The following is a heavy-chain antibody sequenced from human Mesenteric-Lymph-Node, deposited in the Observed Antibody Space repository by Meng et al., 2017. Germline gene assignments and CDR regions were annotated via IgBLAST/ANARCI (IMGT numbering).Heavy chain of an antibody. D-gene: IGHD3-10*01. CDR1: GFTFSSYA. V-gene: IGHV3-30*04. CDR2: ISYDGSNK. CDR3: ASGGGSNYGSGSYSVEAFDI. J-gene: IGHJ3*02. Sequence: GESLKISCAASGFTFSSYAMHWVRQAPGKGLEWVAVISYDGSNKYYADSVKGRFTISRDNSKNTLYLQMSSLRAEDTAVYYCASGGGSNYGSGSYSVEAFDIWGQGTMVTVSS.